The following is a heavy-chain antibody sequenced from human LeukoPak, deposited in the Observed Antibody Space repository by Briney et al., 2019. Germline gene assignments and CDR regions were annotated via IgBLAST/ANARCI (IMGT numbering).Heavy chain of an antibody. J-gene: IGHJ3*02. Sequence: PSETLSLTCTVSGGSISSYYWSWIRRPPGKGLEWIGYIYYSGSTNYNPSLKSRVTISVDTSKNQFSLKLSSVTAADTAVYYCARRRMATISAFDIWGQGTMVTVSS. D-gene: IGHD5-24*01. CDR3: ARRRMATISAFDI. V-gene: IGHV4-59*08. CDR2: IYYSGST. CDR1: GGSISSYY.